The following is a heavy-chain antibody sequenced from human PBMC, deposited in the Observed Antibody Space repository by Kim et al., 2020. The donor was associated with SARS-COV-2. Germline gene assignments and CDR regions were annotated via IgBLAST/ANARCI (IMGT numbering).Heavy chain of an antibody. Sequence: TSGDTKFAQKFQGRVTLTMDTSSSTAYVELNSLTSDDTAVYYCARGNSFYWGQGTLVTVSS. D-gene: IGHD6-13*01. CDR3: ARGNSFY. V-gene: IGHV1-2*02. J-gene: IGHJ4*02. CDR2: TSGDT.